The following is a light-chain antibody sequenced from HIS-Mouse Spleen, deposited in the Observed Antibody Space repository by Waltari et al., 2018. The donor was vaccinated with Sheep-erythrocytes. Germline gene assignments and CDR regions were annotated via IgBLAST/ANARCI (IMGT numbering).Light chain of an antibody. CDR1: SSDVGGYNY. Sequence: QSALTQPPSASGSPVQSVTISCTGTSSDVGGYNYVPWYQQHPGKAPKLSIYEVSKRPSGVPDRFSGSKSGNTASLTVSGLQAEDEADYYCSSYAGSNNYVFGTGTKVTVL. J-gene: IGLJ1*01. CDR2: EVS. CDR3: SSYAGSNNYV. V-gene: IGLV2-8*01.